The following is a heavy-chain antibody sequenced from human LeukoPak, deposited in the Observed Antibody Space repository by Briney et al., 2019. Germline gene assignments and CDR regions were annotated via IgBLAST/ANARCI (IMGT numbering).Heavy chain of an antibody. CDR2: INHSGST. CDR1: GGSIRSTKW. CDR3: ASQFWSGFY. D-gene: IGHD3-3*01. V-gene: IGHV4-4*02. J-gene: IGHJ4*02. Sequence: SETLSLTCAVSGGSIRSTKWWNWVRQPPGKGLEWIGEINHSGSTNYNPSLKSRVTISVDTSKNQFSLKLSSVTAADTAVYYCASQFWSGFYWGQGTLVTVSS.